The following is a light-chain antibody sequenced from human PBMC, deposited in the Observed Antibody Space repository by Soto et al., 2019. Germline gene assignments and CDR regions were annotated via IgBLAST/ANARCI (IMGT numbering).Light chain of an antibody. V-gene: IGKV2-30*01. J-gene: IGKJ2*01. CDR2: NVS. Sequence: DVVMTQSPLSLPVTLGQSASVSCRSSESVLYRDGNSYLSWFQQRPGQSPRGLIYNVSNRDSGVPERFSGSGSYTDFTLKISRVEAEDVGVYSCMQGTYWPYTFGQGTQLESK. CDR3: MQGTYWPYT. CDR1: ESVLYRDGNSY.